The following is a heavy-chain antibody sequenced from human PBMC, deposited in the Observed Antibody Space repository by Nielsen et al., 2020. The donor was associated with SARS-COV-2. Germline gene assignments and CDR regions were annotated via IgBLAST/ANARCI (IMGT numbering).Heavy chain of an antibody. D-gene: IGHD3-10*01. CDR3: ARDRMVRGEDWFDP. CDR2: IYHSGST. J-gene: IGHJ5*02. CDR1: GGSISSSNW. V-gene: IGHV4-4*02. Sequence: GSLRLSCAVSGGSISSSNWWSWVRQPPGKGLEWIGEIYHSGSTNYNPSLKSRVTISVGKSKNQFSLKLSSVTAADTAVYYCARDRMVRGEDWFDPWGQGTLVTVSS.